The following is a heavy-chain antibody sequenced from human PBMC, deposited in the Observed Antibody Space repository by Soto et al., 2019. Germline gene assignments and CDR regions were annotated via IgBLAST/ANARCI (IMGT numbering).Heavy chain of an antibody. CDR3: AKNTVGLSRYYYYGMDV. CDR1: GFTFSSFG. CDR2: MAYDGSNE. V-gene: IGHV3-30*18. Sequence: GGSLRLSCAASGFTFSSFGIHWVRQAPGKGLEWVAVMAYDGSNEYYADSVRGRLTISRDNSKSTVYLQMNSLRPEDTAVYYCAKNTVGLSRYYYYGMDVWGQGTTVTVSS. D-gene: IGHD5-12*01. J-gene: IGHJ6*02.